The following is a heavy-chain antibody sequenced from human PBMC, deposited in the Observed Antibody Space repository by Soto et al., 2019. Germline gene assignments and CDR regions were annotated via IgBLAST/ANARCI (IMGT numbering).Heavy chain of an antibody. CDR1: GFTFNIYA. J-gene: IGHJ3*02. CDR3: AKGILVEVPGTRAFDI. D-gene: IGHD2-2*01. CDR2: LSASGDNT. V-gene: IGHV3-23*01. Sequence: EVQLLESGGGLVQPGGSLRLSCVASGFTFNIYAMSWVRQAPGKGLEWVSALSASGDNTYYADSVKGRFTISRDNSNNALFLQMNSLRADDTALYYCAKGILVEVPGTRAFDIWGQGTMVIVSS.